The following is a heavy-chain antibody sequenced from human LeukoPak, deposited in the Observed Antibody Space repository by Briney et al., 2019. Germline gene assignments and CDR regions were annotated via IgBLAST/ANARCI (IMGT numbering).Heavy chain of an antibody. Sequence: PGGSLRLSCAASGFTFSSYAMHWVRQAPGKGLEWVAVISYDGSNKYYADSVKGRSTISRDNSKNTLYLQMNSLRAEDTAVYYCARDTRRDGYNFGYWGQGTLVTVSS. J-gene: IGHJ4*02. CDR1: GFTFSSYA. D-gene: IGHD5-24*01. CDR3: ARDTRRDGYNFGY. CDR2: ISYDGSNK. V-gene: IGHV3-30-3*01.